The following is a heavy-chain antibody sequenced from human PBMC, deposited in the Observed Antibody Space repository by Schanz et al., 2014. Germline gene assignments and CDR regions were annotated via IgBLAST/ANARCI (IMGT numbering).Heavy chain of an antibody. Sequence: QVQLVQSGAEVKKPGASVKVSCKASGYTFTSYGISWVRQAPGQGLEWMGWISAYNGNTKYPQKLQGRVTMTTDTSTSPAYMELRSLRSDDTAVYYCARDLPYCDGGKCYSDGFDIWGQGTLVTISS. CDR2: ISAYNGNT. D-gene: IGHD2-21*01. V-gene: IGHV1-18*01. CDR1: GYTFTSYG. CDR3: ARDLPYCDGGKCYSDGFDI. J-gene: IGHJ3*02.